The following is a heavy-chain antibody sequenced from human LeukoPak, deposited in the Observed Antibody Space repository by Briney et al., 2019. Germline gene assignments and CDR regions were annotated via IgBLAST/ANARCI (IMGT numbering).Heavy chain of an antibody. CDR2: IYYSGST. J-gene: IGHJ4*02. D-gene: IGHD3-9*01. V-gene: IGHV4-59*01. CDR1: GGSFSTYY. CDR3: ARMYYDILAGYSFDY. Sequence: SETLSLTCTVSGGSFSTYYWSGIRQPPGKGLEWIGYIYYSGSTNYNPSLKSRVTISVDTSKNQFSLKLSSVTAADTAVYYCARMYYDILAGYSFDYWGQGTLVTVSS.